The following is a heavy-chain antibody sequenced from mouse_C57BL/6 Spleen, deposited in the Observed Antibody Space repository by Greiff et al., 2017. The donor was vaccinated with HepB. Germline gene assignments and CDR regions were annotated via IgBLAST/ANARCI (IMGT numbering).Heavy chain of an antibody. CDR2: IRNKANGYTT. CDR3: AREAAYYSNYYAMDY. V-gene: IGHV7-3*01. Sequence: EVKLVESGGGLVQPGGSLSLSCAASGFTFTDYYMSWVRQPPGKALEWLGFIRNKANGYTTEYSASVKGRFTISRDNSQSILYLQMNALRAEDSATYYCAREAAYYSNYYAMDYWGQGTSVTVSS. CDR1: GFTFTDYY. J-gene: IGHJ4*01. D-gene: IGHD2-5*01.